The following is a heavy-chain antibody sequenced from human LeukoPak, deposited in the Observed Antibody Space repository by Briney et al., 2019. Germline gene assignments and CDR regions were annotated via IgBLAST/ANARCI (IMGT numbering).Heavy chain of an antibody. D-gene: IGHD3-22*01. J-gene: IGHJ4*02. CDR3: AKGTMDGGQYYYDSS. V-gene: IGHV3-9*01. CDR2: ISWNSGSI. Sequence: GRSLRLSSAASGFTFDDYAMHWVRQAPGKGLEWVSGISWNSGSIGYADSVKGRFTISRDNAKNSLYLQMNSLRAEDTAVYYCAKGTMDGGQYYYDSSGGQGTLVTVSS. CDR1: GFTFDDYA.